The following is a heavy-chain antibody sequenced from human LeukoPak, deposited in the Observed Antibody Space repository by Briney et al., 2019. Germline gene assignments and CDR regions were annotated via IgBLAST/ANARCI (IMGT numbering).Heavy chain of an antibody. CDR2: IYSNGST. D-gene: IGHD4-17*01. J-gene: IGHJ4*02. CDR1: GGSISSSGHY. Sequence: SETLSLTCSVSGGSISSSGHYWRWIRQSPEKGLDWIGSIYSNGSTYYNPSVKSRVTISVDTSKNQFSLKLTSVTAAETAVYYCARSATVTTGYFDYWGQGALVTVSS. V-gene: IGHV4-39*07. CDR3: ARSATVTTGYFDY.